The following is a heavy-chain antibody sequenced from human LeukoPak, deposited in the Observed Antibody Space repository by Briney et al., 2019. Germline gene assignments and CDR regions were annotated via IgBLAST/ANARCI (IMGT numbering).Heavy chain of an antibody. J-gene: IGHJ4*02. V-gene: IGHV4-30-2*01. CDR1: GGSISSGGYS. D-gene: IGHD5-18*01. CDR2: IYHSGST. CDR3: ARGTDTAMVLHFDY. Sequence: QTLSLTCAVSGGSISSGGYSWRWLRQPPGKGLEWTGYIYHSGSTYYNPSLKSRVTISVDTSKNQFSLKLSSVTAADTAVYYCARGTDTAMVLHFDYWGQGTLVTVSS.